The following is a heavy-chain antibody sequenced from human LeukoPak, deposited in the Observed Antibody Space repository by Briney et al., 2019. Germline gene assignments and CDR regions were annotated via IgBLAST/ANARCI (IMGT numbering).Heavy chain of an antibody. Sequence: GGSLRLSCAASGFTFSSYAMSWVRQAPGKGLEWVSAISGSGGSTYYADSVKGRFTISRDNSKNTPYLQMNSLRAEDTAVYYCAKGGVVTKGRYYGMDVWGQRTTVTVSS. J-gene: IGHJ6*02. V-gene: IGHV3-23*01. CDR2: ISGSGGST. CDR3: AKGGVVTKGRYYGMDV. CDR1: GFTFSSYA. D-gene: IGHD3-10*01.